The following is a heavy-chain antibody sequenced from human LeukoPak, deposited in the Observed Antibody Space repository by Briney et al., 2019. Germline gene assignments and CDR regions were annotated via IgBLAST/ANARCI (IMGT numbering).Heavy chain of an antibody. Sequence: ASVKVSCKASGYTFTGYYVQWVRQAPGQGLEWMGWINPDSGGTNYAQKFQGRVTMTRDASIRTAYMELSRLTSDGTGVYYCAKDRGPEWWGSFDYWGQGTLVTVSS. V-gene: IGHV1-2*02. CDR3: AKDRGPEWWGSFDY. CDR2: INPDSGGT. J-gene: IGHJ4*02. CDR1: GYTFTGYY. D-gene: IGHD3-16*01.